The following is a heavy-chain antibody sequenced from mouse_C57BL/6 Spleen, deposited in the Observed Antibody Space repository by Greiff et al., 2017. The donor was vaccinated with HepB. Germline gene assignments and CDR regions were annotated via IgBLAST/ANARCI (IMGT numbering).Heavy chain of an antibody. CDR2: IDPSDCET. CDR1: GYTFTSYW. Sequence: QVQLQQPGAELVRPGSSVKLSCKASGYTFTSYWMHWVKQRPIQGLEWIGNIDPSDCETHYNQKFKDKATLTVDKSSSTAYMQLSSLTSEDSAVYYCAREDDYGGFAYWGQGTLVTVSA. J-gene: IGHJ3*01. D-gene: IGHD2-4*01. CDR3: AREDDYGGFAY. V-gene: IGHV1-52*01.